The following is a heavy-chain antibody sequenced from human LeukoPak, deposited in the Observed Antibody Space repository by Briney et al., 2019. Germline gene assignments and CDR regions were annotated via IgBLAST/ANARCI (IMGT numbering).Heavy chain of an antibody. CDR2: ISYDGSNK. V-gene: IGHV3-30-3*01. CDR1: GFTFSSYA. D-gene: IGHD3-22*01. J-gene: IGHJ3*02. CDR3: ARENYYDSTHAFDI. Sequence: GGSLRLSCAASGFTFSSYAMHWVRQAPGKGLEWVAVISYDGSNKYYADSVKGRFTISRDNSKNTLYLQMNSLRAEDTAVYYCARENYYDSTHAFDIWGQGTMVTVSS.